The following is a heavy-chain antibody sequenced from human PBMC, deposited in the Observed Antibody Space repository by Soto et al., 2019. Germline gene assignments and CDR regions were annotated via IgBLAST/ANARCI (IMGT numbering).Heavy chain of an antibody. Sequence: QVQLVQSGAEVKKPGSSVKVSCKASGGTFSSYAIXWVXXXPGQGLEWMGGIIPIYGTTNYAQKFQGRATITADRSTATAYMELSSLRSEDTGVYYCARVSXXVXXXXXTXXXXXXXXXYNMDVWGQGTTVTVSS. CDR1: GGTFSSYA. CDR2: IIPIYGTT. V-gene: IGHV1-69*06. CDR3: ARVSXXVXXXXXTXXXXXXXXXYNMDV. J-gene: IGHJ6*02.